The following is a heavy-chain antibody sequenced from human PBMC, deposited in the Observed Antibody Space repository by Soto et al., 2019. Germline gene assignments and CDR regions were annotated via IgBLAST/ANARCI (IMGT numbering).Heavy chain of an antibody. CDR3: AREEAYCGGDCYSDY. J-gene: IGHJ4*02. CDR2: IIPIFGTA. D-gene: IGHD2-21*02. CDR1: GGTFSSYA. Sequence: QVQLVQSGAEVKKPGSSVKVSCKASGGTFSSYAISWVRQAPGQGLEWMGGIIPIFGTANYAQKFQGRVTITADESTSTAYMELSSQRSEDTAVYYCAREEAYCGGDCYSDYWGQGTLVTVSS. V-gene: IGHV1-69*01.